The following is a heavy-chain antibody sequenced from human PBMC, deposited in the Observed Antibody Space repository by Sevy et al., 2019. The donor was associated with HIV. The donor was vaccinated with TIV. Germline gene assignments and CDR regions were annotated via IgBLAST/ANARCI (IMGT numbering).Heavy chain of an antibody. Sequence: GGSLRLSCAASGFTFSNYAMSWVRQAPGKGLEWVSSISRSGSSIYYVDSVKGRFTISRHNSKNTLYLQMNSLRAEDTAVYYCAKVDVIVPVADYGLDVWGQGTTVTVSS. J-gene: IGHJ6*02. CDR3: AKVDVIVPVADYGLDV. D-gene: IGHD2-2*01. CDR2: ISRSGSSI. V-gene: IGHV3-23*01. CDR1: GFTFSNYA.